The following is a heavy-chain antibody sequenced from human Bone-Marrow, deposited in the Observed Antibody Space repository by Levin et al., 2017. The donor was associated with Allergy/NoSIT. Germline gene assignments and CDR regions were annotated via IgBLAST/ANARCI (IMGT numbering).Heavy chain of an antibody. Sequence: GGSLRLSCVGSGFIFSSYALTWVRQAPGRGLEWVSVISGDGSKTNTADSVEGRFTISRDNSNNTLYLHMNSLRAEDTAIYYCAKTIVASSLTLNYFFGMDVWGLGTTVTVSS. D-gene: IGHD2-15*01. CDR2: ISGDGSKT. V-gene: IGHV3-23*01. CDR1: GFIFSSYA. CDR3: AKTIVASSLTLNYFFGMDV. J-gene: IGHJ6*02.